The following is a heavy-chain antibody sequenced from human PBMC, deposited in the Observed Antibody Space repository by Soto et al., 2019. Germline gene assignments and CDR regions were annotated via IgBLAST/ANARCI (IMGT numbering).Heavy chain of an antibody. D-gene: IGHD2-15*01. CDR3: ARDPSVVVVGNWFDP. CDR2: ISPNNGGT. J-gene: IGHJ5*02. Sequence: ASVKVSCKASGYTFTGYYMHWVRQAPGQGLEWMGWISPNNGGTNYAQKFQGRVTMTTDTSTTTAYMELRSLRSDDTAVYYCARDPSVVVVGNWFDPWGQGTLVTVSS. CDR1: GYTFTGYY. V-gene: IGHV1-2*02.